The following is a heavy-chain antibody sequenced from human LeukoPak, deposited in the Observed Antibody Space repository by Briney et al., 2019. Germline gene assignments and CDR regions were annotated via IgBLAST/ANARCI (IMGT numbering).Heavy chain of an antibody. V-gene: IGHV4-39*01. J-gene: IGHJ4*02. CDR3: ARGIIDGNYFDY. CDR2: IYDSGST. CDR1: GGSIRSSYYY. D-gene: IGHD1-14*01. Sequence: SETLSLTCTVSGGSIRSSYYYWGWIRQPPGKGLEWIGSIYDSGSTYYNPSLKSRVTISVDTSKNQFSLKLNSVTAADTAVYYCARGIIDGNYFDYWGQGTLVTVSS.